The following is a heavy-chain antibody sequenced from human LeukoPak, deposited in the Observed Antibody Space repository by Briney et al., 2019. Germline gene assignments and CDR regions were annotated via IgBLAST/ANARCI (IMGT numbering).Heavy chain of an antibody. Sequence: GGSLRLSCAACGFTFGDHCMDWDRQAPGKGLEWVSRTKNKANSYTTQYAASVKGRFTVSRDDSKNSLSLQMNNLETEDTAVYYCARDASASLDYWGQGTLVTVSS. CDR3: ARDASASLDY. CDR2: TKNKANSYTT. D-gene: IGHD2-2*01. J-gene: IGHJ4*02. V-gene: IGHV3-72*01. CDR1: GFTFGDHC.